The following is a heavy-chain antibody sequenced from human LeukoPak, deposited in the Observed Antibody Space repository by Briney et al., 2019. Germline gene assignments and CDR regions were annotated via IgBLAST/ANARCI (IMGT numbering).Heavy chain of an antibody. CDR1: GGTFSSYA. J-gene: IGHJ6*03. CDR2: IIPIFGTA. CDR3: ARALSEVIQRYCSSTSCTPYYYYYMDV. V-gene: IGHV1-69*13. Sequence: AASVKVSCKASGGTFSSYAISWVRQAPGQGLEWMGGIIPIFGTANYAQKFQGRVTITADESTSTAYMELSSLRSEDTAVYYCARALSEVIQRYCSSTSCTPYYYYYMDVWGKGTTVTVSS. D-gene: IGHD2-2*01.